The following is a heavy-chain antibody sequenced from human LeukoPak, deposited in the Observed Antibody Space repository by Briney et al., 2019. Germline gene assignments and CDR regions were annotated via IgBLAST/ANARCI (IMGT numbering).Heavy chain of an antibody. Sequence: GASVKVSCKASGYTFTSYGISWVRQAPGQGLEWMGWISAYNGNTNYAQKLQGRVTMTTDTSTSTAYMELSSLRSEDTAVYYCARGGGDTAMDADLYVDVWGKGTTVTVSS. CDR1: GYTFTSYG. J-gene: IGHJ6*03. D-gene: IGHD5-18*01. CDR2: ISAYNGNT. CDR3: ARGGGDTAMDADLYVDV. V-gene: IGHV1-18*01.